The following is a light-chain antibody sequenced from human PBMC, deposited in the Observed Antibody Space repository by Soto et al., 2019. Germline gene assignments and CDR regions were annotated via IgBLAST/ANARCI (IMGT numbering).Light chain of an antibody. V-gene: IGKV1-27*01. CDR3: QKYDRDPWP. Sequence: DIQMTQSPSSLSASVRDRVTITCRASQGISNSLAWYKQKPAKAPKLLIYAASTLQSGVPSRFSGSGSGTEFTLTTSSVQHEDVATCYCQKYDRDPWPFVQGTKVEIK. J-gene: IGKJ1*01. CDR1: QGISNS. CDR2: AAS.